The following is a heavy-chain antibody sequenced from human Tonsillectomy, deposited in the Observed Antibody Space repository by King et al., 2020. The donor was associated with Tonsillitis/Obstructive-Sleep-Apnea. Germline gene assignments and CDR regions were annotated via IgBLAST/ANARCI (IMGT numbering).Heavy chain of an antibody. CDR3: ARDIHDYHLFINPDAFDI. CDR2: INWNGGST. V-gene: IGHV3-20*04. CDR1: GFTFDDYG. Sequence: VQLVESGGGVVRPGGSLRLSCAASGFTFDDYGMSWVRQAPGKGLEWVSGINWNGGSTGYADSVKGRFTISRDNAKNSLYLQMNSLRAEDTALYYCARDIHDYHLFINPDAFDIWGQGIMVTVSS. J-gene: IGHJ3*02. D-gene: IGHD4-11*01.